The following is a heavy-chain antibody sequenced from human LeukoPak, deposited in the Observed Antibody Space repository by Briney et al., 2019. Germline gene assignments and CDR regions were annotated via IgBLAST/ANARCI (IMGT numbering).Heavy chain of an antibody. V-gene: IGHV4-4*07. CDR2: MYSSGST. J-gene: IGHJ3*02. CDR3: ARVILGAAGRFDAFDI. D-gene: IGHD6-13*01. CDR1: GASISSYY. Sequence: PSETLSLTCTVSGASISSYYWSWIRQPAGKGLEWIGRMYSSGSTRYNPSLKSRVIMSEDTSKNQFTLKLNSVTAADTAVYYCARVILGAAGRFDAFDIWGQGTMVTVSS.